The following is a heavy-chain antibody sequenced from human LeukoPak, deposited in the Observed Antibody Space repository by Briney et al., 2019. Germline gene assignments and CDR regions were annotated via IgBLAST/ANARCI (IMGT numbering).Heavy chain of an antibody. CDR1: GGTFSSYA. Sequence: ASVKVSCKASGGTFSSYAISWVRQAPGQGLEWMGGIIPIFGTANYAQKFQGRVTITADESTSTAYMELSSLRSEDTAVYYCARDPMTTVTADDYWDQGTLVTVSS. CDR2: IIPIFGTA. J-gene: IGHJ4*02. V-gene: IGHV1-69*01. CDR3: ARDPMTTVTADDY. D-gene: IGHD4-17*01.